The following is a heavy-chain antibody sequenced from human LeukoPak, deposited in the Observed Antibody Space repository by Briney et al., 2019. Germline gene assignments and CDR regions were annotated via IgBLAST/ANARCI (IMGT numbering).Heavy chain of an antibody. CDR1: GVTFSGYW. V-gene: IGHV3-74*01. CDR3: ARDPKYGDLDY. D-gene: IGHD2-21*02. CDR2: INSDGSST. Sequence: PGGSLRLSCAAVGVTFSGYWMNWVRQAPGKGLVWVSRINSDGSSTNYADSGKGRFTISRDNAKNTLYLQMNSLRVEDTAVYHCARDPKYGDLDYWGQGTLVTVSS. J-gene: IGHJ4*02.